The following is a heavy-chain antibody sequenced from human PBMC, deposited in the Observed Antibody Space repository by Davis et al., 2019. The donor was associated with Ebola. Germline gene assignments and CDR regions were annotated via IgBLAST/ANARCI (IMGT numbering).Heavy chain of an antibody. J-gene: IGHJ2*01. CDR3: ARFPAGYTLVRYWYFDL. D-gene: IGHD5-24*01. CDR2: ISWNSGSI. CDR1: GFTFAAYA. V-gene: IGHV3-9*01. Sequence: SLTLSCAASGFTFAAYAMHWVRHAPGKGLEWVSGISWNSGSIGYADSVKGRFTISRDNAKNSLYLQMDSLRAEDTAVYYCARFPAGYTLVRYWYFDLWGRGTLVTVSS.